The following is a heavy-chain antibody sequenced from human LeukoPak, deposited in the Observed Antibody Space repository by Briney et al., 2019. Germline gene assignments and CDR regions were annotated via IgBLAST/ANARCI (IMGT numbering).Heavy chain of an antibody. V-gene: IGHV4-4*07. CDR3: TRVGSWFDL. Sequence: PESLSLTCTLPGGSISSYFWCWIRQPAGEGLGWVGRIYTIGNTNYNLYLTCRATLSVDASKNQFSLKWSSVAAAARPLLCCTRVGSWFDLWGQGPLVTVSS. CDR1: GGSISSYF. CDR2: IYTIGNT. J-gene: IGHJ5*02.